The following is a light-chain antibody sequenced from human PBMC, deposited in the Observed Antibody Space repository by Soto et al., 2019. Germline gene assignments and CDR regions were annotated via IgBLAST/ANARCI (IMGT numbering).Light chain of an antibody. CDR1: SSNIGAGYD. Sequence: QSVLTQPPSVSGAPGQRVTISCTGSSSNIGAGYDVHWYQQLPGTAPKLLIYANNNWPSGVPDRFSGSKSGTSASLAITGLQAEDEADYYCQSYDSSLSAVVFGGGTQLTVL. J-gene: IGLJ2*01. CDR3: QSYDSSLSAVV. CDR2: ANN. V-gene: IGLV1-40*01.